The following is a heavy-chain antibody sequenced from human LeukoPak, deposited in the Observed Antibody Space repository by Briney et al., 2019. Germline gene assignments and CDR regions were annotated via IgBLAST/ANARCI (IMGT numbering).Heavy chain of an antibody. J-gene: IGHJ5*01. CDR3: TKSLDCSRATCDS. D-gene: IGHD2-15*01. Sequence: GGSLRLSCAASGFTFSNAWMSWVRQAPGQGLEWVGRIRGKANGGTTDYAAPVKGRFTISRDDSKNMLYLQMTSLNTEDTAVYYCTKSLDCSRATCDSWGQGTLVTVSS. CDR1: GFTFSNAW. V-gene: IGHV3-15*01. CDR2: IRGKANGGTT.